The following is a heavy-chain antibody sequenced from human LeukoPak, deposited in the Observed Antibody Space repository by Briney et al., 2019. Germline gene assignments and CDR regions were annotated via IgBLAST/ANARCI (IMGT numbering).Heavy chain of an antibody. Sequence: GGSLRLSCAASGFTFSSYAMSWVRQAPGKGLEWVANIKQDGSEKYYVDSVKGRFTISRDNAKNSLYLQMNSLRVEDTAVYYCGRALVGAGDKSKWGQGTLVTVSS. J-gene: IGHJ4*02. CDR3: GRALVGAGDKSK. CDR1: GFTFSSYA. D-gene: IGHD1-14*01. CDR2: IKQDGSEK. V-gene: IGHV3-7*01.